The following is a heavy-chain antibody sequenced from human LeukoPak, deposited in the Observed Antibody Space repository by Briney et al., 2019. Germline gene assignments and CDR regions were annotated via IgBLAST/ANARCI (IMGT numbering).Heavy chain of an antibody. CDR3: ARSIRYYYYYMDV. J-gene: IGHJ6*03. Sequence: SETLSLTCAVYGGSFSGYYWSWIRQPPGKGLEWIGEINHSGSTNYNPSLKSRVTIPVDTSKNQFSLKLSSVTAADTAVYYCARSIRYYYYYMDVWGKGTTVTISS. V-gene: IGHV4-34*01. D-gene: IGHD3-3*01. CDR1: GGSFSGYY. CDR2: INHSGST.